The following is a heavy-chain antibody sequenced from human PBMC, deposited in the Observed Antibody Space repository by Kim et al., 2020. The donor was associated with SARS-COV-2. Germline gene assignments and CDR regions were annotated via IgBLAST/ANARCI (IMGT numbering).Heavy chain of an antibody. CDR3: ARDKEGGDGYHYYYYGMDV. CDR2: ISSSSSYI. D-gene: IGHD5-12*01. V-gene: IGHV3-21*01. J-gene: IGHJ6*02. CDR1: GFTFSSYS. Sequence: GGSLRLSCAASGFTFSSYSMNWVRQAPGKGLEWVSSISSSSSYIYYADSVKGRFTISRDNAKNSLYLQMNSLRAEDTAVYYCARDKEGGDGYHYYYYGMDVWGQGTTVTVSS.